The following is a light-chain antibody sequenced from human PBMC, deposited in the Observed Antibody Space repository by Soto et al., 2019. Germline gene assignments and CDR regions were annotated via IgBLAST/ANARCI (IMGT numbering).Light chain of an antibody. J-gene: IGLJ2*01. CDR1: SSDVGGYNY. Sequence: QSALTQPASVSGSPGQSITISCTGTSSDVGGYNYVSWYQQNPGKAPKLLIYEVTHRPSGVSDRFSGSKSGNTASLTISGLQAEDEADYYCSSFAGSNTIFGGGTKLTVL. V-gene: IGLV2-14*01. CDR3: SSFAGSNTI. CDR2: EVT.